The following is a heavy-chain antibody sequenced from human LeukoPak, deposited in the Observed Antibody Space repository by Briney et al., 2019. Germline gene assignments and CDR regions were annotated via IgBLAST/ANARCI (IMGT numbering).Heavy chain of an antibody. V-gene: IGHV3-23*01. CDR1: GFTFSSYV. CDR3: AKRGSIRAFDY. J-gene: IGHJ4*02. D-gene: IGHD4-11*01. CDR2: ISGGGGST. Sequence: GGSLRLSCAASGFTFSSYVMSWIRQAPGKGLEWVSAISGGGGSTYYADSVKGRFTISRANSKTTLYLQMNSLRAEDTAVYYCAKRGSIRAFDYWGQGTLVTVSS.